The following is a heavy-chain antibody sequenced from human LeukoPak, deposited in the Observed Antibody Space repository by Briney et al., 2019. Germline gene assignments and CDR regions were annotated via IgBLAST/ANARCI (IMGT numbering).Heavy chain of an antibody. V-gene: IGHV3-30*02. CDR1: GFTFSSYG. J-gene: IGHJ4*02. Sequence: GGSLRLSCAASGFTFSSYGMHWVRQAPGKGLEWVAFIRYDGSNKYYADSVKGRFTISRDNSKNTLYLQMNSLRAEDTAVYYCARANYGGNSDYFDYWGQGTLVTVSS. CDR2: IRYDGSNK. CDR3: ARANYGGNSDYFDY. D-gene: IGHD4-23*01.